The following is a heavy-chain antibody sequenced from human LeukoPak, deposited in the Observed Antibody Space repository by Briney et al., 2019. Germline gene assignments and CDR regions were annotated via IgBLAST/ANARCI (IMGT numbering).Heavy chain of an antibody. Sequence: PGGSLRLSCAASGFTFSSYWMHWVRQAPGKGLVWVSRINSDGSSTSYADSVRGRFTISRDNAKYTLYLQMNSLRAEDTAVYYCARVAWGSAADAFDIWGQGTMVTVSS. J-gene: IGHJ3*02. D-gene: IGHD3-16*01. CDR1: GFTFSSYW. V-gene: IGHV3-74*01. CDR3: ARVAWGSAADAFDI. CDR2: INSDGSST.